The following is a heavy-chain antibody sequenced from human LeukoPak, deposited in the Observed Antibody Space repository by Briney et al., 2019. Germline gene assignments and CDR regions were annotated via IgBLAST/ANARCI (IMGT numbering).Heavy chain of an antibody. V-gene: IGHV4-34*01. J-gene: IGHJ4*02. CDR2: VNHSGST. CDR1: GGSLSGYY. CDR3: ARLDALNFDY. D-gene: IGHD3/OR15-3a*01. Sequence: SETLSLTCAVYGGSLSGYYWSWIRQPPGKGLEWIGEVNHSGSTNYNPSLKSRVTISVDTSKNQFSLKLSSVTAADTAVYYCARLDALNFDYWGQGTLVTVSS.